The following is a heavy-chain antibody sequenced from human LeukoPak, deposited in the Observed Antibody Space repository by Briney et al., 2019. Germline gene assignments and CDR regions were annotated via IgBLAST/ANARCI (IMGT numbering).Heavy chain of an antibody. V-gene: IGHV1-18*01. D-gene: IGHD3-3*01. J-gene: IGHJ6*02. CDR2: ISAYNGNT. CDR3: ARERFLEWLFHYYYHGMDV. Sequence: ASVKVSCKASGYTFTSYGISWVRQAPGQGLEWMGWISAYNGNTNYAQKLQGRVTMTTDTSTSTAYMELRSLRSDDTAVYYCARERFLEWLFHYYYHGMDVWGQGTTVTVSS. CDR1: GYTFTSYG.